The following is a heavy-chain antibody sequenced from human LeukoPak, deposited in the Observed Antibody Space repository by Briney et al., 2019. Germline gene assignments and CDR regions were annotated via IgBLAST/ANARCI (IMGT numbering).Heavy chain of an antibody. CDR1: GFTFNTFA. J-gene: IGHJ4*02. Sequence: PGGSLRLSCAATGFTFNTFAMHWVRQAPGKGLEWLGLISYDGDKQIYPASVKGRFTISRDNAKNSLYLQMNSLRAEDTAMYYCARAGGSYQVFDQWGQGTLVIVSS. CDR2: ISYDGDKQ. D-gene: IGHD1-26*01. V-gene: IGHV3-30-3*01. CDR3: ARAGGSYQVFDQ.